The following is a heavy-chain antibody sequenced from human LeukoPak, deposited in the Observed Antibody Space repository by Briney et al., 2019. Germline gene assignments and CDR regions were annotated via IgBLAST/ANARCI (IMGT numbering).Heavy chain of an antibody. V-gene: IGHV5-51*01. Sequence: NRGESLKISCKGSGYSFTSYWIGWVRQMPGKGLEWMGIIYPGDSDTRYSPSLQGQVTISADKSISTAYLQWSSLKASDTAMYYCARYRTPGYGGNPRDAFDIWGQGTMVTVSS. CDR1: GYSFTSYW. CDR3: ARYRTPGYGGNPRDAFDI. D-gene: IGHD4-23*01. J-gene: IGHJ3*02. CDR2: IYPGDSDT.